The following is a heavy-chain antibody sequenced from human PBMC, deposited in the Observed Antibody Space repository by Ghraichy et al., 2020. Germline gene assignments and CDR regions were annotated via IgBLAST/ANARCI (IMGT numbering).Heavy chain of an antibody. J-gene: IGHJ4*02. Sequence: SETLSLTCAVYGGSFSGYYWSWIRQPPGKGLEWIGEINHRGSTNYNSSLKSRVTMSADTSRNQLSLRLSSVTAADSAVYYCARGRCGTSSCRHDFDYWGQGTMVTVSS. D-gene: IGHD2-2*01. CDR1: GGSFSGYY. CDR2: INHRGST. V-gene: IGHV4-34*01. CDR3: ARGRCGTSSCRHDFDY.